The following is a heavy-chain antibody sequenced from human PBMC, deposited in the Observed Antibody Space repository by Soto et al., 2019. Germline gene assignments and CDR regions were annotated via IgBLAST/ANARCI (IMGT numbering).Heavy chain of an antibody. J-gene: IGHJ5*02. CDR1: GDSMRRASYY. Sequence: PSETLSLTCSVSGDSMRRASYYWTWIRQQPGKGLEWIGCIFYSGTTYYNPSLKSRVTISVDTSKSQFSLSLAPATAADTAVYYCAKSVRRRGYLHDTWGQGTLVTVSS. CDR3: AKSVRRRGYLHDT. V-gene: IGHV4-31*03. CDR2: IFYSGTT. D-gene: IGHD3-3*01.